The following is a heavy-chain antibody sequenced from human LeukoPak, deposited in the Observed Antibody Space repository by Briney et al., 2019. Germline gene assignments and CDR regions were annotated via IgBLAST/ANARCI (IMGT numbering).Heavy chain of an antibody. J-gene: IGHJ4*02. D-gene: IGHD1-26*01. V-gene: IGHV3-21*01. CDR2: SSSSSYI. CDR1: GFTFSSYS. Sequence: GGSLRLSCAASGFTFSSYSMNWVRQAPGKGLEWVSSSSSSSYIYYADSVKGRFTISRDNAKNSLYLQMNSLRAEDTAVYYCARVKKATEEPYYFDYWGQGTLVTVSS. CDR3: ARVKKATEEPYYFDY.